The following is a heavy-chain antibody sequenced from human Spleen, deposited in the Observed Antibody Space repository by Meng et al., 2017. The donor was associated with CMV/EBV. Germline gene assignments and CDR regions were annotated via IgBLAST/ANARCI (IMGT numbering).Heavy chain of an antibody. CDR1: GFTFSSYA. D-gene: IGHD3-10*01. V-gene: IGHV3-23*01. Sequence: GESLKISCAASGFTFSSYAMSWVRQAPGKGLEWVSAISDSGGSTYYADSVKGRFTISRDNSKNTLYLQMNSLRAEDTAVYYCAKFQDNSYGSGIDYWGQGTLVTVSS. CDR3: AKFQDNSYGSGIDY. J-gene: IGHJ4*02. CDR2: ISDSGGST.